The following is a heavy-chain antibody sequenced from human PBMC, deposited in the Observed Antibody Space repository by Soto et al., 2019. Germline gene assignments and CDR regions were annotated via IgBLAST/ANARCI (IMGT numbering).Heavy chain of an antibody. V-gene: IGHV3-21*01. CDR2: ISSSSSYI. Sequence: GGSLRLSCAASGFTFSSYSMNWVRQAPGKGLEWVSSISSSSSYIYYADSVKGRFTISRDNAKNSLYLQMNSLRAEDTAVYYCARDLGNNWNYQYYFDYWGQGTLVTVSS. CDR1: GFTFSSYS. J-gene: IGHJ4*02. CDR3: ARDLGNNWNYQYYFDY. D-gene: IGHD1-7*01.